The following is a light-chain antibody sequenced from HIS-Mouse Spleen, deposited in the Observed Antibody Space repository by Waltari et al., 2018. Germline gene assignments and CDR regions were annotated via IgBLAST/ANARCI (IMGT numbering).Light chain of an antibody. J-gene: IGLJ2*01. CDR2: EDS. V-gene: IGLV3-10*01. Sequence: SYDLTQPPSVSVSPGQTARITCSGDALPNKYAYWYQQKPGQAPVLVIYEDSKRPSGIPERFSGSSSGTMATLTISGAQVEDEADYYCYSTDSSGNHRVFGGGTKLTVL. CDR3: YSTDSSGNHRV. CDR1: ALPNKY.